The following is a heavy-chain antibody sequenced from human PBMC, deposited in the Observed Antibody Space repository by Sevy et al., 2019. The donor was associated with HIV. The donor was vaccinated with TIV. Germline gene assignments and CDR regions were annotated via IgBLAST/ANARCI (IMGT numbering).Heavy chain of an antibody. CDR1: RFTFSSYS. V-gene: IGHV3-48*01. D-gene: IGHD5-12*01. CDR2: ISSTSTTI. Sequence: GGSLRLSCAASRFTFSSYSINWVRQAPGKGLEWVSYISSTSTTIYYADSVKGRFTISRDHAKNSLYLQMNSLRAGDTAVYYCARDRDGYNYPDAFDIWGQGTLVTVSS. CDR3: ARDRDGYNYPDAFDI. J-gene: IGHJ3*02.